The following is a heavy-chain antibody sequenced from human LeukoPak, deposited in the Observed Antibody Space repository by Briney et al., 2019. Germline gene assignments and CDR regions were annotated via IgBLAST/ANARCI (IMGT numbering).Heavy chain of an antibody. CDR1: GFTFSGYA. CDR3: VTALDY. CDR2: INTNGDVT. V-gene: IGHV3-64D*06. Sequence: GGSLRLSCSASGFTFSGYAMHWVRQAPGKGLEYVSTINTNGDVTYYADAVKGRFTISRDNSKSTLYLQMSSLRAEDTAVYYCVTALDYWGQGTLVTVSS. J-gene: IGHJ4*02.